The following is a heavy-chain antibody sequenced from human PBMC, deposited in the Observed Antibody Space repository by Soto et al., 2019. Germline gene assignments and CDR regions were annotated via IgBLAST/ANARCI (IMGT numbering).Heavy chain of an antibody. Sequence: GGSLRLSCAASGFTFSSYGMHWVRQAPGKGLEWVAVISYDGSNKYYADSVKGRFTISRDNSKNTLYLQMNSLRAEDTAVYYCAKGLPYNWNGPGFDYWGQGTLVTVSS. CDR1: GFTFSSYG. J-gene: IGHJ4*02. D-gene: IGHD1-20*01. CDR2: ISYDGSNK. CDR3: AKGLPYNWNGPGFDY. V-gene: IGHV3-30*18.